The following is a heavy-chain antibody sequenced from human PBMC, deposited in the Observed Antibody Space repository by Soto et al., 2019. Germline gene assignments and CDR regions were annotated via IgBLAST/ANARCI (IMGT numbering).Heavy chain of an antibody. CDR1: GGSFISYS. Sequence: QVQLVQSGAELKKPGSSVKVSCEASGGSFISYSFTWVRQAPGQGLEWMGRIIPIQNKANYASKFQERVTITADRSTRTAYMELRSLRPEDTAVYYCAKSLLFVDHAYMDVWGKGTTVTVSS. V-gene: IGHV1-69*02. CDR3: AKSLLFVDHAYMDV. CDR2: IIPIQNKA. D-gene: IGHD2-15*01. J-gene: IGHJ6*03.